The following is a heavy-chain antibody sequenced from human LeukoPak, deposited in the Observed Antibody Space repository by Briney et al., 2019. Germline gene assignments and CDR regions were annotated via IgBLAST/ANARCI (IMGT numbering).Heavy chain of an antibody. CDR3: ARARGYSYETYNWFDP. CDR2: INPNSGGT. V-gene: IGHV1-2*02. Sequence: AAVKVSCKASGYTFTGYYMHWVRQAPGQGLEWMGWINPNSGGTNYAQKFQGRVTMTRDTSISTAYMELSRLRSDDTAVYYCARARGYSYETYNWFDPWGQGTLVTVS. J-gene: IGHJ5*02. CDR1: GYTFTGYY. D-gene: IGHD5-18*01.